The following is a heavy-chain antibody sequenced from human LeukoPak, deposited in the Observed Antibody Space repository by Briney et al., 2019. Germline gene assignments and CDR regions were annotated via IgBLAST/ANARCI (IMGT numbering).Heavy chain of an antibody. J-gene: IGHJ4*02. V-gene: IGHV1-69*13. Sequence: SVKVSCKASGGTFISYAISWVRQAPGQGLEWMGGIIPIFGTANYAQKFQGRVTITADESTSTAYMELSSLRSEDTAVYYCARDMAAAGNYYFDYWGQGTLVTVSS. D-gene: IGHD6-13*01. CDR2: IIPIFGTA. CDR3: ARDMAAAGNYYFDY. CDR1: GGTFISYA.